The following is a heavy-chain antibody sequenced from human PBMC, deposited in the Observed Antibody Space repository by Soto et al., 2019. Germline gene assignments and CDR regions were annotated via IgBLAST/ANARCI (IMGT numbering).Heavy chain of an antibody. Sequence: ASVKVSCKVSGYTLTELSMHWVRQAPGKGLEWMGGFDPEDGETIYAQKFQGRVTMTEDTSTDTAYMELSSLRSEDTAVYYCATTLIAVAGTDYWGQGTLVTVSS. D-gene: IGHD6-19*01. V-gene: IGHV1-24*01. CDR2: FDPEDGET. J-gene: IGHJ4*02. CDR1: GYTLTELS. CDR3: ATTLIAVAGTDY.